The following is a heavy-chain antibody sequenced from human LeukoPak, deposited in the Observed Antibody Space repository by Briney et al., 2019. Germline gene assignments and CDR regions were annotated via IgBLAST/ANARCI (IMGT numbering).Heavy chain of an antibody. D-gene: IGHD3-10*01. Sequence: GGSLRLSCAASGFTFSSYAMSWVRQAPGKGLEWVSTISGSGGSTYYADSGKGRFTISRDNSKNTLYLQMNSLRAEDTAVYYCAKDRVWFGELAPTDYWGQGTLVTVSS. CDR3: AKDRVWFGELAPTDY. CDR2: ISGSGGST. V-gene: IGHV3-23*01. J-gene: IGHJ4*02. CDR1: GFTFSSYA.